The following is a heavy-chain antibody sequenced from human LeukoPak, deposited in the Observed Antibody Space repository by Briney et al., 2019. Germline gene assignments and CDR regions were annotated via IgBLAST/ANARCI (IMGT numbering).Heavy chain of an antibody. D-gene: IGHD3-10*01. Sequence: GGSLRLSCAASGFTFSSYWMNWARQAPGKGLEWVANIKQDGSEKYYVDSVKGRFTISRDNAKNSLYLQMNSLRAEDTAVYYCAREKEEYYYGSGSYNWFDPWGQGTLVTVSS. CDR3: AREKEEYYYGSGSYNWFDP. CDR1: GFTFSSYW. V-gene: IGHV3-7*01. J-gene: IGHJ5*02. CDR2: IKQDGSEK.